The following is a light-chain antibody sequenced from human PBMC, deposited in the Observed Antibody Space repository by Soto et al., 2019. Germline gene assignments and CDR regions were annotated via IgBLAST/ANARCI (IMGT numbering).Light chain of an antibody. Sequence: PGERVTLSCRASQSVSSSYLTWYQQKPGQAPRLLIYGASTRATSIPARFSGSGSGTDFTLTISSLQPEDFAVYYCQQYYNLPPTFGQGTKVEIK. CDR1: QSVSSSY. V-gene: IGKV3D-7*01. J-gene: IGKJ1*01. CDR2: GAS. CDR3: QQYYNLPPT.